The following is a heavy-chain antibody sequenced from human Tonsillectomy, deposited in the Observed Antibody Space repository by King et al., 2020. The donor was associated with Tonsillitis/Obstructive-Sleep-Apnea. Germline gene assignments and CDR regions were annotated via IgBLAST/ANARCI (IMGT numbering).Heavy chain of an antibody. D-gene: IGHD3-22*01. J-gene: IGHJ5*02. Sequence: QVQLQQWGAGLLNPSETLSLTCAVYGGSFSGYYWSWIRQPPGKGLEWIGEINHSGSTNYNPSLKSRVTISVDTSKNQFSLKLSSVTAADTAVYYCARMYDSSGYSWFDPWGQGTLVTVSS. CDR2: INHSGST. CDR1: GGSFSGYY. CDR3: ARMYDSSGYSWFDP. V-gene: IGHV4-34*01.